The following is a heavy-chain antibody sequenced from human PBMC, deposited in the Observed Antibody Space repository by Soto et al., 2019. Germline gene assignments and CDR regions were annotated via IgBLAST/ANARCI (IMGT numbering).Heavy chain of an antibody. Sequence: QVQLVEAGGGVAQPGRSLRLPCAASGFTFRNYGMHWVRQAPGKGLEWVAVIWYDGSYKYYADSVKGRFTISRDNSKNTLYLQMNSLRAEDTAVYYCARVYGSESYVFDYWGQGTLVTVSS. V-gene: IGHV3-33*01. CDR3: ARVYGSESYVFDY. D-gene: IGHD3-10*01. CDR1: GFTFRNYG. CDR2: IWYDGSYK. J-gene: IGHJ4*02.